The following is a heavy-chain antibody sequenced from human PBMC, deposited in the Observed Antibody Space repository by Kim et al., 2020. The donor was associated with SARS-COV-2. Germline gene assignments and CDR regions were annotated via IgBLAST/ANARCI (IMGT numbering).Heavy chain of an antibody. V-gene: IGHV4-59*01. CDR3: ARAGIGVPFKFDY. D-gene: IGHD6-13*01. Sequence: SETLSLTCTVSGGSISSYYWSWIRQPPGKGLEWIGYIYYSGSTNYNPSLKSRVTISVDTSKNQFSLKLSSVTAADTAVYYCARAGIGVPFKFDYWGQGTLVTVSS. J-gene: IGHJ4*02. CDR2: IYYSGST. CDR1: GGSISSYY.